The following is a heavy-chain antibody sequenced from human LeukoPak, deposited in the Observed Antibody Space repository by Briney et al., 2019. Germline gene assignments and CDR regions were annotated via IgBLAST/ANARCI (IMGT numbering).Heavy chain of an antibody. V-gene: IGHV5-51*01. Sequence: GESLKISCKGSGYSFTSCWIGWVRQMPGKGLEWMGIIYPGDSDTRYSPSFQGQVTISADKSISTAYLQWSSLKASDTAMYYCARPGLAVAGYYYMDVWGKGTTVTVSS. J-gene: IGHJ6*03. D-gene: IGHD6-19*01. CDR1: GYSFTSCW. CDR2: IYPGDSDT. CDR3: ARPGLAVAGYYYMDV.